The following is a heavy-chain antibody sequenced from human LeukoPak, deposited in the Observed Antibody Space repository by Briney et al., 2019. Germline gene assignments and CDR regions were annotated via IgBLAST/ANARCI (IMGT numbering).Heavy chain of an antibody. CDR3: ARLFQRNELNYYDSSGYSLGY. Sequence: ASVKVSCKASGYTFTSYGISWVRQAPGQGLEWMGWISAYNGNTNYAQKLQGRVTMTRDTSIRTAYMELSSLRSEDTAVYYCARLFQRNELNYYDSSGYSLGYWGQGTLVTVSS. V-gene: IGHV1-18*01. CDR2: ISAYNGNT. J-gene: IGHJ4*02. CDR1: GYTFTSYG. D-gene: IGHD3-22*01.